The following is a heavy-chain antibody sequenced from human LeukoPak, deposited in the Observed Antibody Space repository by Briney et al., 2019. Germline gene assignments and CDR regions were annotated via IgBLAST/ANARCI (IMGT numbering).Heavy chain of an antibody. CDR3: ARTYTNNAGYYLY. J-gene: IGHJ4*02. CDR1: GFTVSNNY. D-gene: IGHD3-22*01. V-gene: IGHV3-53*01. CDR2: VFGGGGT. Sequence: GGSLRLSCAASGFTVSNNYMGWVRQAPGKGLEWVSSVFGGGGTRYADSVMGRFTISRDNSKSTLYLQMNSLRAEDTAVYYCARTYTNNAGYYLYWGQGTLVTVSS.